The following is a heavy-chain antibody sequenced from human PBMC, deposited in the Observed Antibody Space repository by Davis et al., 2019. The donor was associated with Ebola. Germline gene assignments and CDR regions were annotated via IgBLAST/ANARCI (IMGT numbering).Heavy chain of an antibody. J-gene: IGHJ3*02. CDR1: GYRFTSDY. CDR3: AREGGRYYDSSGYVFDI. CDR2: INPITGGT. D-gene: IGHD3-22*01. Sequence: ASVKVSCKASGYRFTSDYMHWVRQAPGQGLEWMGIINPITGGTSYAQNFQVRVNMTRDTSTSTVYMELSSLGSEDTAVYYCAREGGRYYDSSGYVFDIWGQGTMVKVSS. V-gene: IGHV1-46*01.